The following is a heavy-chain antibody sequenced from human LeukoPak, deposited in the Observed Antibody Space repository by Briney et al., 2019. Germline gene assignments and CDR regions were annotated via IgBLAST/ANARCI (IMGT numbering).Heavy chain of an antibody. CDR3: ARDHRHDFWSGYYHYYYYYMDV. J-gene: IGHJ6*03. V-gene: IGHV6-1*01. D-gene: IGHD3-3*01. Sequence: SQTLSLTCAISGDSVSSNSAAWNWIRQSPSRGLEWLGRTYYRSKWYNDYAVSVKSRITINPDTSKNQFSLQLNSVTPEDTAVYYCARDHRHDFWSGYYHYYYYYMDVWGKGTTVTVSS. CDR1: GDSVSSNSAA. CDR2: TYYRSKWYN.